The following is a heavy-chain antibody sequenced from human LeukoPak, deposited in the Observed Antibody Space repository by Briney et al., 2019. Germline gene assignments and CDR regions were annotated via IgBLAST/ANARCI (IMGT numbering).Heavy chain of an antibody. D-gene: IGHD1-26*01. CDR3: VRVAQVGPPFDI. J-gene: IGHJ3*02. Sequence: PGRSLRLSCAASGFTFSTYAMHWVRQAPGKGLDWVAVISHDGINKYYTDSVKGRLTISRDNPKNTLYLQMNSLRAEDTALYYCVRVAQVGPPFDIWGQGTMVTVSS. CDR2: ISHDGINK. CDR1: GFTFSTYA. V-gene: IGHV3-30*04.